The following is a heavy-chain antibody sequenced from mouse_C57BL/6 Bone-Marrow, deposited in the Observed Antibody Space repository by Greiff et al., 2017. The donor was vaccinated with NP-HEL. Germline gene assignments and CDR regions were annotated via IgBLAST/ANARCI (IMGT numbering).Heavy chain of an antibody. Sequence: VQLQQPGAELVRPGSSVKLSCKASGYTFTSYWMDWVKQRPGQGLEWIGNIYPSDSETHYNQKFKDKATLTVDKYSSTAYMQLSSLTSEDSAVYYCARRGARGFHYYAMDYWGQGTSVTVSS. J-gene: IGHJ4*01. CDR1: GYTFTSYW. D-gene: IGHD3-3*01. V-gene: IGHV1-61*01. CDR2: IYPSDSET. CDR3: ARRGARGFHYYAMDY.